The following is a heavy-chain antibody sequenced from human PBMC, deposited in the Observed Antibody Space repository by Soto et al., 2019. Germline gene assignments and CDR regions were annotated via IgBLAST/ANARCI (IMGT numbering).Heavy chain of an antibody. CDR3: ARDPVLRYFDRLLYHDY. J-gene: IGHJ4*02. D-gene: IGHD3-9*01. CDR1: GFTFSSYG. Sequence: PGGSLRLSCAASGFTFSSYGMHWVRQAPGKGLEWVAVIWYDGSNKYYADSVKGRFTISRDNSKNTLYLQMNSLRAEDTAVYYCARDPVLRYFDRLLYHDYWGQGTLVTVSS. CDR2: IWYDGSNK. V-gene: IGHV3-33*01.